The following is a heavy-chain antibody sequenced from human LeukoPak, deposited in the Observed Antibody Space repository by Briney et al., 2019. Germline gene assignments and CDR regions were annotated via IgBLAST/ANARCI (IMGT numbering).Heavy chain of an antibody. CDR1: GFTFSSYA. D-gene: IGHD5-18*01. J-gene: IGHJ4*02. CDR2: ISGSGGST. CDR3: AIPAGYSYGYTPSFDY. Sequence: GGSLRLSCAASGFTFSSYAMSWVRQAPGKGLEWVSAISGSGGSTYYAGSVKGRFTISRDNSKNTLYLQMNSLRAEDTAVYYCAIPAGYSYGYTPSFDYWGQGTLVTVSS. V-gene: IGHV3-23*01.